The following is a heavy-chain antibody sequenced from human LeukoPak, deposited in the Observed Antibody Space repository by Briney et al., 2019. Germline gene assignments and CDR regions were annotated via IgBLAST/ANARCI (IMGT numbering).Heavy chain of an antibody. V-gene: IGHV3-48*01. CDR1: GFTFNNYP. CDR2: ISSSSSTI. CDR3: ARDNPTYYDFWSGYYLDY. J-gene: IGHJ4*02. Sequence: TGGSLRLSCAGSGFTFNNYPISWVRQAPGKGLEWVSYISSSSSTIYYADSVKGRFTISRDNAKNSLYLQMNSLRAEDTAVYYCARDNPTYYDFWSGYYLDYWGQGTLVTVSS. D-gene: IGHD3-3*01.